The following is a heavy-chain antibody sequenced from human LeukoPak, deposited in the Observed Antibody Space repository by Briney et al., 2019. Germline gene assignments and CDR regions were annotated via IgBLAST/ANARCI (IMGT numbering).Heavy chain of an antibody. D-gene: IGHD6-19*01. CDR1: GFTFSSYA. CDR2: ISGSGGST. Sequence: PGGSLRLSCAASGFTFSSYAMSWVRQAPGKGLEWVSAISGSGGSTYYADSVKGRFTISRDNSKNTLYLQMNSLRAEDTAVYYCAKRAAIAVAAPYYFDYWGQGTLVTVSS. V-gene: IGHV3-23*01. J-gene: IGHJ4*02. CDR3: AKRAAIAVAAPYYFDY.